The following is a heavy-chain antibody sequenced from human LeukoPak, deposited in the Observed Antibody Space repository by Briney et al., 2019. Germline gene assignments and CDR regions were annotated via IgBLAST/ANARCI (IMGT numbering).Heavy chain of an antibody. CDR1: VGTFSSYA. V-gene: IGHV1-69*04. CDR3: ARGLSSSWYSSRDYGMDV. D-gene: IGHD6-13*01. J-gene: IGHJ6*02. Sequence: ASVKVSCKSSVGTFSSYAISWVRQAPGQGLEWVGRIIPILGIANYAEKFQGRVTITADKSTSTAYMELSSLRSEDTAVYYCARGLSSSWYSSRDYGMDVWGQGTTVTVSS. CDR2: IIPILGIA.